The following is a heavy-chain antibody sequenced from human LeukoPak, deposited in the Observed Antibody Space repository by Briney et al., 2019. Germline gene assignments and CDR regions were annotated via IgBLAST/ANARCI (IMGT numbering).Heavy chain of an antibody. CDR3: ARNRYSSGWFFY. V-gene: IGHV4-30-4*01. CDR2: IYYSGST. Sequence: SQTLSLTCTVSGGSISSGDYYWSWIRQPPGKGLEWIGYIYYSGSTNYNPSLKSRVTISVDTSKNQFSLKLSSVTAADTAVYYCARNRYSSGWFFYWGQGTLVTVSS. D-gene: IGHD6-19*01. CDR1: GGSISSGDYY. J-gene: IGHJ4*02.